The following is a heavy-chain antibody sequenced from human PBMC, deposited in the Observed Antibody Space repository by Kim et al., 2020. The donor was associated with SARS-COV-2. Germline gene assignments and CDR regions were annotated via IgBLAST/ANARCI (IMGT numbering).Heavy chain of an antibody. J-gene: IGHJ4*02. D-gene: IGHD1-26*01. CDR3: AKEWELLLDY. Sequence: STYDAASGKGRFTISRDNSKNTLYLQMNSLRAEDTAVYYCAKEWELLLDYWGQGTLVTVSS. V-gene: IGHV3-23*01. CDR2: ST.